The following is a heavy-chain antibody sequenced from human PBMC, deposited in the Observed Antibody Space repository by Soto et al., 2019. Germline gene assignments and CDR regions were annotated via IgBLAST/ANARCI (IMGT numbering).Heavy chain of an antibody. CDR2: INHSGST. J-gene: IGHJ6*02. CDR1: GGSISTGVYS. Sequence: TLSLTCYVSGGSISTGVYSWNWILHPPGKGLEWVGYINHSGSTYDNPSLKSRVTMSVNRSKNQFSLNLTSVTAADTAVYFCARGHYRYAMDVWGQGTTVTVS. V-gene: IGHV4-30-2*01. CDR3: ARGHYRYAMDV.